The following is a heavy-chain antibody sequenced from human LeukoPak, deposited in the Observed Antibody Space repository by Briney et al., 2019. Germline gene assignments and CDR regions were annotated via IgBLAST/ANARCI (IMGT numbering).Heavy chain of an antibody. V-gene: IGHV3-33*01. D-gene: IGHD2-15*01. CDR2: IWYDGSNK. Sequence: PGGSLRLSCAASGFTFSSYGMHWVRQAPGKGLEWVAVIWYDGSNKYYADSVKGRFTISRDNSKNTLYLQMNSLRAEDTAVYYCAREVAHGDFDYWGQGTLVTVSS. J-gene: IGHJ4*02. CDR3: AREVAHGDFDY. CDR1: GFTFSSYG.